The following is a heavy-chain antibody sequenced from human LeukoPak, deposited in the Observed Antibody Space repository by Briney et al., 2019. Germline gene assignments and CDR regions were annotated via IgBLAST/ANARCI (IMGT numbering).Heavy chain of an antibody. CDR2: INHSGST. Sequence: SETLSLTCAVYGGSFSGYYWSWIRQPPGKGLEWIGEINHSGSTNYNPSLKSRVTISVDTSKNQFSLKLSSVTAADTAVYYCARVSPYGDSAYYMDVWGKGTTVTVSS. V-gene: IGHV4-34*01. D-gene: IGHD4-17*01. CDR3: ARVSPYGDSAYYMDV. CDR1: GGSFSGYY. J-gene: IGHJ6*03.